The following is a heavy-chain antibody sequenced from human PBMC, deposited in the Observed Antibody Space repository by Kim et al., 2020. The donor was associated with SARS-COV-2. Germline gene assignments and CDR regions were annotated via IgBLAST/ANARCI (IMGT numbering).Heavy chain of an antibody. CDR3: ARTPSRLSDY. Sequence: EKFYVDSEEGRFTISRDNAKSSLYLQMSSLRAEDTAMYYCARTPSRLSDYWGQGTLVTVSS. J-gene: IGHJ4*02. V-gene: IGHV3-7*01. CDR2: EK.